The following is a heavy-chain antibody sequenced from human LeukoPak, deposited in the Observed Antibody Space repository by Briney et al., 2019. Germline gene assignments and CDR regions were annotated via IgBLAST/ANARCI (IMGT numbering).Heavy chain of an antibody. Sequence: GGSLRLSCAASGFTFSSYSMNWVRQAPGKGLEWVSYISSSSSTIYYADSVKGRFTISRDNAKNSLFLQMNSLRAEDTAVYYCARSRVSSGWAFDIWGQGTMVTVSS. J-gene: IGHJ3*02. V-gene: IGHV3-48*04. CDR1: GFTFSSYS. D-gene: IGHD6-25*01. CDR3: ARSRVSSGWAFDI. CDR2: ISSSSSTI.